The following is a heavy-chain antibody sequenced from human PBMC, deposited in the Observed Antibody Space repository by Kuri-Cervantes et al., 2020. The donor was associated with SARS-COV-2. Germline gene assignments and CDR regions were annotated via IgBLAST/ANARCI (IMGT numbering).Heavy chain of an antibody. CDR1: GYTFTSYG. Sequence: ASVKVSCKASGYTFTSYGISWVRQAPGQGLEWMGWISAYNGNTNYAQKLQGRVTMTTDTSTSTAYMELRSLRSDDTAVYYCAVFECGGDCLNWFDPWGQGTLVTVSS. CDR3: AVFECGGDCLNWFDP. V-gene: IGHV1-18*01. CDR2: ISAYNGNT. D-gene: IGHD2-21*01. J-gene: IGHJ5*02.